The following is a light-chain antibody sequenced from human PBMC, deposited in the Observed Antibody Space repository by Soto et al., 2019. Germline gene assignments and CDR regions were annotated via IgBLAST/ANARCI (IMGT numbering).Light chain of an antibody. CDR3: QQTFTTPHT. Sequence: DIQMTQSPLSLSASVGDRVAITCRSSLSINTYLNWIQHKPGKAPKVLIYGASSLQNGVPARFSGSGYETIFTLTISSLQPEDSATYYGQQTFTTPHTFGRGTHLEIK. J-gene: IGKJ2*01. V-gene: IGKV1-39*01. CDR1: LSINTY. CDR2: GAS.